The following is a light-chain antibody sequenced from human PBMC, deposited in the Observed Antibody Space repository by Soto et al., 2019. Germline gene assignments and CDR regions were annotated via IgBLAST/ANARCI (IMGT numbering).Light chain of an antibody. CDR3: QQYYSTPST. V-gene: IGKV1-39*01. CDR1: QNINNY. J-gene: IGKJ1*01. Sequence: DIQMTQSPSSLSASVGDRFTITFQASQNINNYLNWYQQKPGRAPKLLIYDASTLESGVPSRFSGSGSGTEFTLTISSLQAEDVAVYYCQQYYSTPSTFGQGTKVDIK. CDR2: DAS.